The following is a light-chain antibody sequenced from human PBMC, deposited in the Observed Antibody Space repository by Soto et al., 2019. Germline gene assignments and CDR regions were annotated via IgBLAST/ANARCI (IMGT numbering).Light chain of an antibody. CDR1: QSVSSSY. CDR3: QQYKSFSLT. Sequence: PGERVTLSCRASQSVSSSYLTWYQQKPGQAPRLLIYGASTRATGIPARFSGSGSGTDFTLTISSLQPEDFATYYCQQYKSFSLTFGGGTRVEVK. V-gene: IGKV3D-7*01. CDR2: GAS. J-gene: IGKJ4*01.